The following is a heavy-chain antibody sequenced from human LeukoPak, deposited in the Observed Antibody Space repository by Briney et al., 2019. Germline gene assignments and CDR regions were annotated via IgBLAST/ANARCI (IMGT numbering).Heavy chain of an antibody. Sequence: PSQTLSLTCTVSGGSISSGGYYWSWHRQDPGKGLEWVGYIYHSGSTYYNPSLRSRVTISVDTSKNQFSLKLSSVIAADTAVYYCANYGDRRAFDIWGQGTMVTVSS. J-gene: IGHJ3*02. CDR3: ANYGDRRAFDI. V-gene: IGHV4-31*03. CDR1: GGSISSGGYY. D-gene: IGHD4-17*01. CDR2: IYHSGST.